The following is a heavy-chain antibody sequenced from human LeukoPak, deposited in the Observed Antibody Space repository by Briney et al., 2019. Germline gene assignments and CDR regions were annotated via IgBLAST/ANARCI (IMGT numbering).Heavy chain of an antibody. Sequence: GGSLRLSCAASGFFFSNSGMHWVRQAPGKRLEWVAILPYDGNNEYYADSVKGRFTASRDNSENTLSLQMNSLRSEDTAVYYCAKDGLYCTGGSCYNLLNSWGQGTLVIVSS. CDR2: LPYDGNNE. CDR1: GFFFSNSG. J-gene: IGHJ4*02. D-gene: IGHD2-15*01. CDR3: AKDGLYCTGGSCYNLLNS. V-gene: IGHV3-30*18.